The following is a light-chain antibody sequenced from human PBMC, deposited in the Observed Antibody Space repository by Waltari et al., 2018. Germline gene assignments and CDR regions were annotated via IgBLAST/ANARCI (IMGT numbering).Light chain of an antibody. V-gene: IGKV1-39*01. J-gene: IGKJ1*01. CDR3: QQRYSTPT. CDR2: SES. CDR1: QSISSY. Sequence: DIQITQSPSSLSASVGDRVTITCRASQSISSYLNWYKQKPGKVPKLLIYSESRLQSGVPSRISGSGSETDFSLTISSLQPEDFATDYGQQRYSTPTFGRGTKVEIK.